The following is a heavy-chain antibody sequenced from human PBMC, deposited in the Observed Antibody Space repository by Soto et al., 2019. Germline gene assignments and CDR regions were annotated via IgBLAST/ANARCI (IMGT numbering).Heavy chain of an antibody. CDR2: ISHDGTAK. CDR1: GFTVNNFG. V-gene: IGHV3-30*18. D-gene: IGHD6-19*01. Sequence: QVHLVESGGGVVQPGRSLRLSCAASGFTVNNFGMHWVRQAPGKGPEWVAMISHDGTAKYYADSVKGRFTISRDNSKNTLYLQMNNLRTADTAVYYCAKDVFSGGWYKNFDPWGQGTLVTVPS. CDR3: AKDVFSGGWYKNFDP. J-gene: IGHJ5*02.